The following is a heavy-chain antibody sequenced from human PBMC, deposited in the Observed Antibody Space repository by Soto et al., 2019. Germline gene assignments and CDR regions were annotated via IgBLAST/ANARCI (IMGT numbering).Heavy chain of an antibody. CDR2: IYWDDDK. CDR1: GFSLSTSGVG. J-gene: IGHJ4*02. V-gene: IGHV2-5*02. Sequence: QITLKESGPTLVKPTQTLTLTCTFSGFSLSTSGVGVGWIRQPPGKALEWLALIYWDDDKRYSPSLKSRLTITKDTSKTQVVLTMTNMAPVDTATYYCAHSGYGAYGGGDFDYWGQGTLVTVSS. D-gene: IGHD4-17*01. CDR3: AHSGYGAYGGGDFDY.